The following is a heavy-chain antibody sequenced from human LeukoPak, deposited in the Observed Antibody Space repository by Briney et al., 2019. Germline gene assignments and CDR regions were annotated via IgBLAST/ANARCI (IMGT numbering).Heavy chain of an antibody. Sequence: SVKVSCKASGYTFTGYYMHWVRQAPGQGLEWMGWINPNSGGTNYAQKFQGRVTMTRDTSISTACMELSRLRSDDTAVYYCARDGAARPEYDYWGQGTLVTVSS. J-gene: IGHJ4*02. CDR2: INPNSGGT. CDR1: GYTFTGYY. CDR3: ARDGAARPEYDY. V-gene: IGHV1-2*02. D-gene: IGHD6-6*01.